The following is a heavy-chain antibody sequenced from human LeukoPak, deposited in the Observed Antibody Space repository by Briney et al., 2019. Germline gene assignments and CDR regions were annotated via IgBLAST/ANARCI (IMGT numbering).Heavy chain of an antibody. CDR2: IKSDGSGI. Sequence: GGSLRLSCAASGFTFSSSWMHWVRQAPGKGLVWVSRIKSDGSGINYADSVKGRFTISRDNAKNTLYLQMNSLRAEDTAVYYCAREILAPGKTHDYWGQGTLVTVSS. V-gene: IGHV3-74*01. J-gene: IGHJ4*02. CDR3: AREILAPGKTHDY. CDR1: GFTFSSSW.